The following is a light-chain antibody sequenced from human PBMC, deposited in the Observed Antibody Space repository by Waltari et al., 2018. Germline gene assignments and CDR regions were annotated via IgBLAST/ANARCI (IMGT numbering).Light chain of an antibody. J-gene: IGKJ1*01. CDR1: QNIGSW. Sequence: DIQMTQSPSFVSACVGDRVTISCRASQNIGSWLAWYQQIPGQSPNLLFYSASSLQSGVPSRFSGTGSGTDFTLTISSLQPEDFATYYCQQANNFPRTFGQGTKVEI. CDR2: SAS. CDR3: QQANNFPRT. V-gene: IGKV1-12*01.